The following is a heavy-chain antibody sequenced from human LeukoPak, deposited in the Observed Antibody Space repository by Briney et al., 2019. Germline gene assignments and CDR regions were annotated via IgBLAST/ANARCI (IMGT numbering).Heavy chain of an antibody. J-gene: IGHJ3*02. CDR3: AREPDTIVGATLPAHTAFDI. CDR2: ISAYNGNT. V-gene: IGHV1-18*01. CDR1: GYTFTSYG. Sequence: GASVKVSCKASGYTFTSYGISWVRQAPGQGLEWMGWISAYNGNTNYAQKLQGRVTMTTDTSTSTAYMELRSLRSDDTAVYYCAREPDTIVGATLPAHTAFDIWGQGTMVTVSS. D-gene: IGHD1-26*01.